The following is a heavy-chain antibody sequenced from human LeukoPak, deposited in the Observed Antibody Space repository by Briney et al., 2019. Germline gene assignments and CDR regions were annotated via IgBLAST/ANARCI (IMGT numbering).Heavy chain of an antibody. CDR1: GGTFSSYA. V-gene: IGHV1-69*13. D-gene: IGHD3-22*01. Sequence: ASVKVSCKASGGTFSSYAISWVRQAPGQGLEWMGGIIPIFGTANYAQKFQGRVTITADESTSTAYMELSSLRSEDTAVYYCARGGGYYDSSDQLDYWGQGTLVTVSS. CDR3: ARGGGYYDSSDQLDY. J-gene: IGHJ4*02. CDR2: IIPIFGTA.